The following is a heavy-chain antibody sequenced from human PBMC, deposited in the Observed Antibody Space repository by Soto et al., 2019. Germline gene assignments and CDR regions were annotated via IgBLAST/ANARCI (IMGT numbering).Heavy chain of an antibody. V-gene: IGHV1-3*01. D-gene: IGHD3-22*01. CDR1: GYTSTSYA. CDR2: IDAGNGNT. J-gene: IGHJ4*02. CDR3: ARVYRYYYDSSGYPPLGY. Sequence: ASVKVSCKASGYTSTSYAMHWVRQAPGQRLEWKGWIDAGNGNTKYSQKFQGRVNITRDTSASTAYMELSSLRSEDTAVYYCARVYRYYYDSSGYPPLGYWGQGTLVTVSS.